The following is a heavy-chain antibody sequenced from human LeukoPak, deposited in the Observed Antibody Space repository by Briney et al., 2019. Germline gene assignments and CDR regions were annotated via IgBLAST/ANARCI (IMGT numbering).Heavy chain of an antibody. CDR1: GGSISSYY. CDR2: IYYSGST. V-gene: IGHV4-59*08. CDR3: ASHYYDSSGYYPLRFDY. D-gene: IGHD3-22*01. J-gene: IGHJ4*02. Sequence: PSETLSLTCTVSGGSISSYYWSWIRQPPGKGLEWIGYIYYSGSTYYNPSLKSRVTISVDTSKNQFSLKLSSVTAADTAVYYCASHYYDSSGYYPLRFDYWGQGTLVTVSS.